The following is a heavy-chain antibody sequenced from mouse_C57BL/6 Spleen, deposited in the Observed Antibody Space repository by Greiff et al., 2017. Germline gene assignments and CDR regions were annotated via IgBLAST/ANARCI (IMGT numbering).Heavy chain of an antibody. CDR2: ISDGGSYT. Sequence: EVKLVESGGGLVKPGGSLKLSCAASGFTFSSYAMSWVRQTPEKRLEWVATISDGGSYTYYPDNVKGRFTISRDNAKNNLYLQMSHLKSEDTAMYYCARTVYYFDYWGQGTTLTVSS. J-gene: IGHJ2*01. V-gene: IGHV5-4*03. CDR3: ARTVYYFDY. CDR1: GFTFSSYA.